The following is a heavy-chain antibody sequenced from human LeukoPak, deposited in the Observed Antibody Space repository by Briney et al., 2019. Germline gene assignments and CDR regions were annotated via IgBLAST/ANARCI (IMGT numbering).Heavy chain of an antibody. CDR2: ISGSGGST. CDR3: AKGYYGSGSYYNY. CDR1: GFTFSSYG. J-gene: IGHJ4*02. Sequence: GGTLRLSCAASGFTFSSYGMSWVRQAPGKGLEWVSAISGSGGSTYYADSVKGRFTISRDNSKNTLYLQMNSLRAEDTAVYYCAKGYYGSGSYYNYWGQGTLVTVSS. D-gene: IGHD3-10*01. V-gene: IGHV3-23*01.